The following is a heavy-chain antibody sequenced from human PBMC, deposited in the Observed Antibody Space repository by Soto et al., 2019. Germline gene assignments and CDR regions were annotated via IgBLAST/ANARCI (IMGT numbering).Heavy chain of an antibody. Sequence: SVSTLVNHTQTVTLTCTFSAFPLNTTEMCVPSVPQPPGKALEWLALIDWDDNKYYSTSLRPRLPISPDTSNNQVVLTITNLDPADTATYYCARIRTRSPKYYYDSFAFTYGIDVWGQGTTVTVSS. CDR3: ARIRTRSPKYYYDSFAFTYGIDV. D-gene: IGHD3-16*01. CDR2: IDWDDNK. CDR1: AFPLNTTEMC. V-gene: IGHV2-70*18. J-gene: IGHJ6*02.